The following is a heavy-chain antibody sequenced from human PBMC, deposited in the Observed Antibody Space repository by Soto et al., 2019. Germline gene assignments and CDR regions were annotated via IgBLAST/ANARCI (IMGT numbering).Heavy chain of an antibody. CDR3: AKQDRGTYSIERDYFDF. CDR2: ISYDGSRV. J-gene: IGHJ4*02. V-gene: IGHV3-30*18. Sequence: QVQLVQSGGGVVQPGRSLRLSCAASGFTFSNYGMHWVRQTPGKGLVWVAIISYDGSRVYYGDSVRGRFTISRDSSKNTVFLQTNSPRTEDTAVYYCAKQDRGTYSIERDYFDFWGQGTLVTVSS. CDR1: GFTFSNYG. D-gene: IGHD1-26*01.